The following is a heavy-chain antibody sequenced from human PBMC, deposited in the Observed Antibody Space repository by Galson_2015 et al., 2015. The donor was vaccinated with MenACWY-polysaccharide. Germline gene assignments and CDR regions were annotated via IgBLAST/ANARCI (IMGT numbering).Heavy chain of an antibody. CDR1: GFTFSSYW. CDR2: ITKAGSEK. CDR3: ARGHDGMDV. J-gene: IGHJ6*02. Sequence: SLRLSCAASGFTFSSYWMTWVRQAPGKGLEWVANITKAGSEKYYVDSVKGRFTISRDNSKNSLYLQMHSLRAEDTAVYSCARGHDGMDVWGQGTPVTVSS. V-gene: IGHV3-7*01.